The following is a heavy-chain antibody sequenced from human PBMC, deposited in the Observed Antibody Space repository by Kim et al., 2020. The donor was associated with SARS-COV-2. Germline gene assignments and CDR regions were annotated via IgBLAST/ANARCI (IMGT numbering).Heavy chain of an antibody. CDR3: ARDSYGTYYLLSWFDP. Sequence: SETLSLTCTVSGGSISDSYWSWIRQPAGKGLEYIGRIYARGNTNYNPSLDSRVSMSVDTSKNQFSLKLTSVTAADTAIYYCARDSYGTYYLLSWFDPLG. D-gene: IGHD1-26*01. CDR2: IYARGNT. CDR1: GGSISDSY. J-gene: IGHJ5*02. V-gene: IGHV4-4*07.